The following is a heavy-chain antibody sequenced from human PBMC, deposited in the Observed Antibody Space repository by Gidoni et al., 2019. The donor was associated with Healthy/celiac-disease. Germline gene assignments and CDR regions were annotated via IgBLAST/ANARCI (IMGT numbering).Heavy chain of an antibody. V-gene: IGHV4-4*07. CDR3: ARDGRIAARQYYRAYYYYGMDV. D-gene: IGHD6-6*01. CDR2: IYTSGST. J-gene: IGHJ6*02. Sequence: QVQLQESGPGLVKPSETLSLTCTVSGGSSSSYYWSWIRQPAGKGLEWIGRIYTSGSTNYNPSLKRRVTMSVDTSKNQFSLTLSSVTAADTAVYYCARDGRIAARQYYRAYYYYGMDVWGQGTTVTVSS. CDR1: GGSSSSYY.